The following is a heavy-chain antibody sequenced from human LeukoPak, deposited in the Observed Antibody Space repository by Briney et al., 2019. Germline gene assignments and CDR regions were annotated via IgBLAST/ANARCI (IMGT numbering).Heavy chain of an antibody. CDR1: GYTFTSYY. CDR3: ARDLGVSSGYYYYYYMDV. J-gene: IGHJ6*03. CDR2: INPSGGST. D-gene: IGHD3-22*01. Sequence: ASAKVSCKVSGYTFTSYYMHWVRQAPGQGLEWMGIINPSGGSTSYAQKFQGRVTMTRDTSTSTVYMELSSLRSEDTAVYYCARDLGVSSGYYYYYYMDVWGKGTTVTVSS. V-gene: IGHV1-46*01.